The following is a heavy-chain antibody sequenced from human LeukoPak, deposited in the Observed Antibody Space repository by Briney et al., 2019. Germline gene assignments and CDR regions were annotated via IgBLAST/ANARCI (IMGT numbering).Heavy chain of an antibody. V-gene: IGHV1-69*05. CDR1: GGTFSSCA. D-gene: IGHD2-2*01. CDR3: ARGPPGYCSSTSCPPVGWFDP. CDR2: IIPIFGTA. Sequence: SVKVSCKASGGTFSSCAISWVRQAPGQGLEWMGGIIPIFGTANYAQKFQGRVTITTDESTSTAYMELSSLRSEDTAVYYCARGPPGYCSSTSCPPVGWFDPWGQGTLVTVSS. J-gene: IGHJ5*02.